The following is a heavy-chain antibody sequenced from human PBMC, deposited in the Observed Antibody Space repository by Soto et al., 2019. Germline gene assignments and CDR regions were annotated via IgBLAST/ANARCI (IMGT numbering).Heavy chain of an antibody. J-gene: IGHJ4*02. Sequence: ASVKFSCKASGYTFTSYYMHWVRQAPGQGLEWMGIINPSGGSTSYAQKFQGRVSMTEDPSTDTAYMELTSLRFEDTAVYFCAADRKIVGTIGAFDFWGQGTLVTVSS. CDR1: GYTFTSYY. CDR2: INPSGGST. D-gene: IGHD1-26*01. CDR3: AADRKIVGTIGAFDF. V-gene: IGHV1-46*01.